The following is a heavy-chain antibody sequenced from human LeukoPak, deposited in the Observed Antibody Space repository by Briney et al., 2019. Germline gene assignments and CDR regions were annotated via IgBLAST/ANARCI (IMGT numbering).Heavy chain of an antibody. Sequence: PGGSLSLSWAPSGFTFSSYAMRWVRQAPREGLGWVAVISYDGSNKYYADSVKGRFTISRDNSKNTLYLQMNSLRAEDTAVYYCARDHISGYELYYFDYWGQGTLVTVSS. V-gene: IGHV3-30*04. CDR2: ISYDGSNK. CDR3: ARDHISGYELYYFDY. J-gene: IGHJ4*02. D-gene: IGHD5-12*01. CDR1: GFTFSSYA.